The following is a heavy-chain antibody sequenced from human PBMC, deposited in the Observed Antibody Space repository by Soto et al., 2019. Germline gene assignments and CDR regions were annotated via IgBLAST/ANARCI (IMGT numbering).Heavy chain of an antibody. CDR2: ISHSGRT. CDR1: GDSITSINYY. CDR3: ARQVSLFGVLPRIYYFDY. Sequence: QLQLQESGPGMVKPSETLSLTCTVSGDSITSINYYWGWIRQPPGRGLEWIGSISHSGRTYFNSSLKGRVAMSVDTSRNEVALKLTSVTAADTAVYYCARQVSLFGVLPRIYYFDYWGQGTLVPVSS. D-gene: IGHD3-3*01. J-gene: IGHJ4*02. V-gene: IGHV4-39*01.